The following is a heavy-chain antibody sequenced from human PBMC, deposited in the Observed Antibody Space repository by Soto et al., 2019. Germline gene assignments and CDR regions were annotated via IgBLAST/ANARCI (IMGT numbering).Heavy chain of an antibody. Sequence: ASVKVSCKASGYTFTGYYMHWVRQAPGQGLEWMGWINPNSGGTNYAQKFQGWVTMTRDTSISTAYMELSRLRSDDTAVYYCARDLTGGLDYFDYWGQGTMVTVSS. V-gene: IGHV1-2*04. CDR3: ARDLTGGLDYFDY. J-gene: IGHJ4*02. CDR2: INPNSGGT. D-gene: IGHD3-16*01. CDR1: GYTFTGYY.